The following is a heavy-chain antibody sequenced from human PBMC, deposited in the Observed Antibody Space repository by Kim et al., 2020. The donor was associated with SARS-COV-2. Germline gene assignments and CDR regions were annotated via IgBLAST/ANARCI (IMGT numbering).Heavy chain of an antibody. D-gene: IGHD2-15*01. CDR1: GGSISSGGYY. CDR2: IYYSGST. Sequence: SETLSLTCTVSGGSISSGGYYWSWIRQHPGKGLEWIGYIYYSGSTYYNPSLKSRVTISVDTSKNQFSLKLSSVTAADTAVYYCAKVPVAAIGIWFDPWGQGTLVTVSS. CDR3: AKVPVAAIGIWFDP. J-gene: IGHJ5*02. V-gene: IGHV4-31*03.